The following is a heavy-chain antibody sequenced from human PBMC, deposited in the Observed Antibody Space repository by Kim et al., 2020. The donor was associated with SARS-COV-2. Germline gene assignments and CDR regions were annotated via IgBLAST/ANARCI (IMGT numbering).Heavy chain of an antibody. CDR2: ISSSSSTI. CDR1: GFTFGGYS. Sequence: GGSLRLSCAASGFTFGGYSMNWVRQAPGKGLEWVSYISSSSSTIYYADSVKGRFTISRDNAKNSLYLQMNSLRDEDTAVYYCARELFGSYYYYYYGMDVWGQGTTVTVSS. D-gene: IGHD3-16*01. V-gene: IGHV3-48*02. CDR3: ARELFGSYYYYYYGMDV. J-gene: IGHJ6*02.